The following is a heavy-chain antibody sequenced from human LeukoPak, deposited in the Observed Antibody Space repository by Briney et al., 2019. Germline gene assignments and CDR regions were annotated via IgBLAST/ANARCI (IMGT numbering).Heavy chain of an antibody. D-gene: IGHD5-12*01. V-gene: IGHV3-48*01. CDR2: ISSGNSNI. J-gene: IGHJ5*02. Sequence: PGGSLRLSCAASGFTFSSYTMNWVRQAPGKGLEWVSYISSGNSNIYYADSVKGRFTISRDNAKNSLYLQMNSLRAEDTAVYYCARFGYGIDPWGQGTLVTVSS. CDR1: GFTFSSYT. CDR3: ARFGYGIDP.